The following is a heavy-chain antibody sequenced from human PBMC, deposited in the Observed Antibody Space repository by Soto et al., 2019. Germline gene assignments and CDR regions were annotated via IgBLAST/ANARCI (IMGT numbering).Heavy chain of an antibody. Sequence: GFLSLSFAASGLTFSTYAMSLVRQAPGKGLEWVSIISGSGGSAQYADSVKGRFTISRDSSKNTLYLQMNGLRAEDTAVYYCAKDLSSSWHYFDYWGQGTLVTVSS. V-gene: IGHV3-23*01. CDR3: AKDLSSSWHYFDY. CDR2: ISGSGGSA. D-gene: IGHD6-13*01. CDR1: GLTFSTYA. J-gene: IGHJ4*02.